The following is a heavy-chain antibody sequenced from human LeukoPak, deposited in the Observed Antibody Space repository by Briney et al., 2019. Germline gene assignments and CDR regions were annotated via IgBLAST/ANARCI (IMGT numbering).Heavy chain of an antibody. CDR2: IGGGGGDT. CDR1: GFTFSNYL. CDR3: AKYCSGRCYSGVDY. D-gene: IGHD2-15*01. J-gene: IGHJ4*02. V-gene: IGHV3-23*01. Sequence: GGSLRLSCAASGFTFSNYLMTWVRQAPGKGLEWASTIGGGGGDTYYADSVQGRFTISRDNSKSTLYLQMNSLRAEDTAIYYCAKYCSGRCYSGVDYRGQGSLVTVSS.